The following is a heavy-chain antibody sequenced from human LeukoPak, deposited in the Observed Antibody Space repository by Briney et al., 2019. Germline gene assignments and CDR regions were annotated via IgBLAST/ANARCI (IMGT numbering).Heavy chain of an antibody. CDR3: ARGESASYRDYYGMDV. V-gene: IGHV3-30*04. Sequence: PGGTLTLSCAASGFTFSSYAMHWVRQAPAKGLELEAVISYDGSNKYYADSVKGRFTISRDNSKNMLYLQMNSLRAEDTAVYYCARGESASYRDYYGMDVWGQGTTVTVSS. CDR1: GFTFSSYA. D-gene: IGHD1-26*01. J-gene: IGHJ6*02. CDR2: ISYDGSNK.